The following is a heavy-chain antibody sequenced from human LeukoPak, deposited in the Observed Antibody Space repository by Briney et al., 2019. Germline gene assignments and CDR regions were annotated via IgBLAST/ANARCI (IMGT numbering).Heavy chain of an antibody. CDR1: GFTFSSYW. D-gene: IGHD3-9*01. CDR3: ARGHDILTGYYTVFDY. V-gene: IGHV3-7*01. J-gene: IGHJ4*02. CDR2: IKQDGSEK. Sequence: GGSLRLSCAACGFTFSSYWMSWVRQAPGKGLEWVANIKQDGSEKYYVDSVKGRFTISRDNAKNSLYLQMNSLRAEDTAVYYCARGHDILTGYYTVFDYWGQGTLVTVSS.